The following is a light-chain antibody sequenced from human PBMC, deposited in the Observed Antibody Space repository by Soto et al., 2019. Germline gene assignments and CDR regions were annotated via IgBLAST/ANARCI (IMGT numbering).Light chain of an antibody. CDR3: QQYNFWPPLT. J-gene: IGKJ4*01. CDR1: RSVSSN. CDR2: GAS. V-gene: IGKV3-15*01. Sequence: IVMTQSPATLFVSPGERATLSCRASRSVSSNLAWYQQKPGQAPRLLIYGASTRATGIPARFSGSGSGTEFTLTISALQSEDFAVYFCQQYNFWPPLTFGGGTNVEVK.